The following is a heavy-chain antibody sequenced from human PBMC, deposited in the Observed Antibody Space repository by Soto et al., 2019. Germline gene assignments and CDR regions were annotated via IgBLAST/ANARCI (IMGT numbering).Heavy chain of an antibody. J-gene: IGHJ5*02. Sequence: PSETLSLTCAVSGYSISSGYYWGWIRQPPGKGLEWIGSIYHSGSTYYNPSLKSRVTISVDRSKNQFSLKLSSVTAADTAVYYCARDPVGSSSGWFDPWGQGTLVTVSS. D-gene: IGHD6-6*01. CDR2: IYHSGST. V-gene: IGHV4-38-2*02. CDR1: GYSISSGYY. CDR3: ARDPVGSSSGWFDP.